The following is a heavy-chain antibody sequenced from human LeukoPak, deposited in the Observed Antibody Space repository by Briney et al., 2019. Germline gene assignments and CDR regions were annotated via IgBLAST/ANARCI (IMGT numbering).Heavy chain of an antibody. CDR1: GFTFSSYA. CDR3: AKSPTGIVGATPYFDY. Sequence: GGSLRLSCAASGFTFSSYAMSWVRQAPGKGLEWVSAISGSGGSTYYADSVKGRFTISRDNSKNRLYLQMNSLRAEDTAVYYCAKSPTGIVGATPYFDYWGQGTLVTVSS. V-gene: IGHV3-23*01. CDR2: ISGSGGST. D-gene: IGHD1-26*01. J-gene: IGHJ4*02.